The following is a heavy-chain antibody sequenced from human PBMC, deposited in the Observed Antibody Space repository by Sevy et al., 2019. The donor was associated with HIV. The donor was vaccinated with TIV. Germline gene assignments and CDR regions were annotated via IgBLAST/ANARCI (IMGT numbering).Heavy chain of an antibody. D-gene: IGHD3-22*01. CDR2: FDPEDGET. J-gene: IGHJ4*02. Sequence: ASVKVSCKVSGYTLTELSMHWVRQAPGKGLEWMGGFDPEDGETIYAQKFQGRVTMTEDRSTNTAYMELSSLGSEDTAVYYCTTMKYYYNVIGDSSGDYWGQGTLVTVSS. CDR1: GYTLTELS. CDR3: TTMKYYYNVIGDSSGDY. V-gene: IGHV1-24*01.